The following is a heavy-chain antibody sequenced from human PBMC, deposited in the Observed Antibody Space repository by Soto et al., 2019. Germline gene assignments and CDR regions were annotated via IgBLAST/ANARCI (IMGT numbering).Heavy chain of an antibody. Sequence: QITLKESGPTLVKPTQTLTLTCTFSGFSLSTSGVGVGWIRQPPGKALEWLALIYWDDDKGYSPSLRSRLTISKDTSNNQVVLTMTNMDPADTATYYCIQSRCGGDCLQSYASHYYYGLDVWGQGTTVAVSS. D-gene: IGHD2-21*02. V-gene: IGHV2-5*02. J-gene: IGHJ6*02. CDR3: IQSRCGGDCLQSYASHYYYGLDV. CDR1: GFSLSTSGVG. CDR2: IYWDDDK.